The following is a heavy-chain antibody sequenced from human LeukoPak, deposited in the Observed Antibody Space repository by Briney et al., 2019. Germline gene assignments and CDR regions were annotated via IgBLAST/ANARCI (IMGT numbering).Heavy chain of an antibody. CDR1: RYTFTSSG. J-gene: IGHJ5*02. CDR2: ISAYNGNT. D-gene: IGHD6-13*01. CDR3: ARGIAAAGRDNWFDP. V-gene: IGHV1-18*01. Sequence: ASLKVSCKASRYTFTSSGISCVRQAPGQGLEWMGWISAYNGNTNYAQKLQGRVTMTTDTSTSTAYMELRSLRSDDTAVYYCARGIAAAGRDNWFDPWGQGTLVTVSS.